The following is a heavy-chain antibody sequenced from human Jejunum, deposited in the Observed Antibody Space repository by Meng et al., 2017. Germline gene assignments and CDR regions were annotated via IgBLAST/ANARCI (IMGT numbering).Heavy chain of an antibody. J-gene: IGHJ5*02. V-gene: IGHV1-46*01. CDR1: GYSFTSYH. Sequence: QAQLVQAGAEVKEPGASVRVSCKASGYSFTSYHMHWVRQAPGQGLEYIGILNPSGGFTSCEQKFQGRVTMTSDTSTSTVYLELSSLRSEDTAVYFCARELPGTCWFDPWGQGTLVTVPS. CDR3: ARELPGTCWFDP. CDR2: LNPSGGFT. D-gene: IGHD6-13*01.